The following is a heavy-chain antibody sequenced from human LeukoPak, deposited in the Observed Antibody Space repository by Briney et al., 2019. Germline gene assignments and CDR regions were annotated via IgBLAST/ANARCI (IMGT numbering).Heavy chain of an antibody. Sequence: GGSLRLSCAASGFTLGDYAMYWVRHGPGKGLEWVSLISGEGTLYYADSVKGRVTISRDRSKNSLYLQMNSLRIEDTALYYCGKVAGVAGTLYGAFDIWGQGTMVTVSS. V-gene: IGHV3-43*02. D-gene: IGHD6-19*01. CDR1: GFTLGDYA. CDR2: ISGEGTL. J-gene: IGHJ3*02. CDR3: GKVAGVAGTLYGAFDI.